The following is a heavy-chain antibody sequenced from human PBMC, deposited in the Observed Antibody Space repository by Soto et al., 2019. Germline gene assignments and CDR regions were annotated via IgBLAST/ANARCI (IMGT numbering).Heavy chain of an antibody. D-gene: IGHD5-18*01. Sequence: SETLSLTCAVSGGSISSSNWWSWVRQPPGKGLEWIGEIYHSGSTNYNPSLKSRVTISVDKSKNQFSLKLSSVTAADTAVYYCATLPRAQLWVGYYGMDVWGQGTTVTVSS. CDR2: IYHSGST. CDR1: GGSISSSNW. CDR3: ATLPRAQLWVGYYGMDV. V-gene: IGHV4-4*02. J-gene: IGHJ6*02.